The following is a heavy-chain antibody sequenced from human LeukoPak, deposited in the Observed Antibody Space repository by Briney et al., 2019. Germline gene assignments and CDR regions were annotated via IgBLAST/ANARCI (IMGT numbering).Heavy chain of an antibody. D-gene: IGHD5-12*01. CDR3: ARLFRSYSGYDAPTTGEFDY. Sequence: SETLSLTCTVSGYSISSGYYWGWIRQPPGKGLEWIGSIYHSGSTYYNPSLKSRVTISVDTSKNQFSLKLSSVTAADTAVYYCARLFRSYSGYDAPTTGEFDYWGQGTLVTVSS. J-gene: IGHJ4*02. CDR2: IYHSGST. CDR1: GYSISSGYY. V-gene: IGHV4-38-2*02.